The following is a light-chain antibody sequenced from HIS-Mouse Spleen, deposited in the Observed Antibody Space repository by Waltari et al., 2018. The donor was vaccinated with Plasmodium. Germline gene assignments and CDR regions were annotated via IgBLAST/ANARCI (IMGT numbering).Light chain of an antibody. CDR1: ALPKKY. J-gene: IGLJ3*02. V-gene: IGLV3-10*01. CDR2: EDS. CDR3: YSTDSSGNHRV. Sequence: SYELTQPPSVSVSPGQTARITCSGDALPKKYAYWYQPKSGPAPVLVIYEDSKRPSGIPERFSGSSSGTIATLTISGAQVEDEADYYCYSTDSSGNHRVFGGGTKLTVL.